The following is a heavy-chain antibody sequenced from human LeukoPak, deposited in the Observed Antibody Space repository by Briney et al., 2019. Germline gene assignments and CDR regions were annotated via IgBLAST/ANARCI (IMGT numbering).Heavy chain of an antibody. CDR2: ISYDGSNT. CDR3: AKDGSITAAGGFDP. V-gene: IGHV3-30*18. Sequence: GGSLRLSGAASGFRFSSYGMHWVRQAPGKGLEWVAVISYDGSNTYYADSVKGRFTISRDKSKNTLDLQMNSLRAEDTAVYYCAKDGSITAAGGFDPWGEGTLVTVSS. CDR1: GFRFSSYG. J-gene: IGHJ5*02. D-gene: IGHD6-13*01.